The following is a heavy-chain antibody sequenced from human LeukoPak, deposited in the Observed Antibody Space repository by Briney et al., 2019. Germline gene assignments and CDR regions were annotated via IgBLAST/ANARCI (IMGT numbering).Heavy chain of an antibody. D-gene: IGHD2-15*01. Sequence: GGSLRLSCAASGFTVSSNYMSWVRQAPGKGLEWVSVIYSGGNTYYADSVKGRFTISRDNSKNTLYLQMNSLRAEDTAVYYCAARRGYAPEAYWGQGTLVTVSS. J-gene: IGHJ1*01. CDR1: GFTVSSNY. CDR2: IYSGGNT. CDR3: AARRGYAPEAY. V-gene: IGHV3-53*01.